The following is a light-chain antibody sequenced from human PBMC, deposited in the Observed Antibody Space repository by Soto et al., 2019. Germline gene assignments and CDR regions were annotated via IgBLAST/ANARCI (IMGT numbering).Light chain of an antibody. V-gene: IGLV2-14*01. J-gene: IGLJ2*01. CDR3: SSYAGGSSLVV. CDR1: SSDVGSYNF. Sequence: QSVLTQPASVSGSPGQSITISCTGTSSDVGSYNFVSWYQQHPGKAPKLMIYEVSNRPSGVSIRFSGSKSGNTASLTISGLQAEDEADYYCSSYAGGSSLVVFGGGTKVTVL. CDR2: EVS.